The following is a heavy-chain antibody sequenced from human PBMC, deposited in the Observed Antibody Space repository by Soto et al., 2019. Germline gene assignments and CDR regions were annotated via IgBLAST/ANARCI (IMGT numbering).Heavy chain of an antibody. D-gene: IGHD3-10*01. CDR1: GGTFSSYT. CDR2: IIPILGIA. Sequence: QVQLVQSGAEVKKPGSSVKVSCKASGGTFSSYTISWVRQAPGQGLEWMGRIIPILGIANYAQKFQGRVTITADKSPSKAYMEVSSLRSEDTAVYYCARAGYYGSGNIPPSPPPRYWGQGTLVTVSS. V-gene: IGHV1-69*02. J-gene: IGHJ4*02. CDR3: ARAGYYGSGNIPPSPPPRY.